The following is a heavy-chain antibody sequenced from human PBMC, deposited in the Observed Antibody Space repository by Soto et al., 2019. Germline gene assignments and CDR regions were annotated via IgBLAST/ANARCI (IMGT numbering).Heavy chain of an antibody. CDR2: ISYDGSNK. D-gene: IGHD6-19*01. V-gene: IGHV3-30-3*01. J-gene: IGHJ3*02. Sequence: QVQLVESGGGVVQPGRSLRLSCAASGFTFSSYAMHWVRQAPGKGLEWVAVISYDGSNKYYADSVKGRFTISRDNSKNTLYLQMNSLRAEDTAVYYCARDDFGGSGWHAFDIWGQGTMVTVSS. CDR1: GFTFSSYA. CDR3: ARDDFGGSGWHAFDI.